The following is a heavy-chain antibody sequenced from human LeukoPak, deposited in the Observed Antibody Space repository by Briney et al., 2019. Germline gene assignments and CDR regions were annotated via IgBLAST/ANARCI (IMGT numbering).Heavy chain of an antibody. D-gene: IGHD6-25*01. CDR2: ISSSSSYI. CDR3: ARDRPPATGDY. Sequence: GGSLRLSCAASGFTFSSYSMIWVRQAPGKGLEWVSSISSSSSYIYYADSVKGRFTISRDNAKNSLYLQMNSLRAEDTAVYYCARDRPPATGDYWGQGTLVTVSS. CDR1: GFTFSSYS. J-gene: IGHJ4*02. V-gene: IGHV3-21*01.